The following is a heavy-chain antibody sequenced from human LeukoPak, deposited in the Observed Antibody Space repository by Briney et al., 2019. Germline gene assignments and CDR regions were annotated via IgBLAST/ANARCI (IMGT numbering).Heavy chain of an antibody. D-gene: IGHD6-19*01. J-gene: IGHJ4*02. V-gene: IGHV4-31*03. CDR3: ATTPALAVAGTLDPKE. CDR2: IYYSGTT. Sequence: PSETLSLTCTVSGGSISSGGYHWSCIRQHPGKGLEWIVYIYYSGTTSYNPSLKSRVTISVDTSENQFSLKLSSVTAADTAVYYCATTPALAVAGTLDPKEWGQGTLVTVSS. CDR1: GGSISSGGYH.